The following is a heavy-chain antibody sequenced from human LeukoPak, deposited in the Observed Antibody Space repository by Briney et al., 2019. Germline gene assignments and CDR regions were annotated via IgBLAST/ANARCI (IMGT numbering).Heavy chain of an antibody. V-gene: IGHV4-61*02. Sequence: SETLSLTCTASGGSISSSSYYWSWIRQPAGKGLEWIGRIYTSGSTNYNPSLKSRVTISVDTSKNQFSLKLSSVTAADTAVYYCARETSQKGAHYMDVWGKGTTVTISS. D-gene: IGHD3-16*01. CDR1: GGSISSSSYY. J-gene: IGHJ6*03. CDR3: ARETSQKGAHYMDV. CDR2: IYTSGST.